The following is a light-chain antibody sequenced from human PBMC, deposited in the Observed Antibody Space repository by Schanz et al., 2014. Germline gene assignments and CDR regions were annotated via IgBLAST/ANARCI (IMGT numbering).Light chain of an antibody. CDR2: GSS. CDR1: QSVSSHY. V-gene: IGKV3-20*01. J-gene: IGKJ4*01. CDR3: QQYGDSPPGLT. Sequence: EIVLTQSPGTLSLSPGERATLSCRASQSVSSHYLAWYQQKPGQAPRLLIYGSSSRATGIPDRFSGSGSGTDFTLTINRLEPEDFAVYYCQQYGDSPPGLTFGGGTKVEIK.